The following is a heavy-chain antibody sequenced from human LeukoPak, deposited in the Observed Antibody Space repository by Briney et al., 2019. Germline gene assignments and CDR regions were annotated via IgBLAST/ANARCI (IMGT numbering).Heavy chain of an antibody. V-gene: IGHV1-69*05. CDR3: ARDYDSSGYSPIAFDY. J-gene: IGHJ4*02. CDR2: IIPIFGTA. Sequence: SVKVSCKASGGTFSSYAISWVRQAPGQGLEWMGKIIPIFGTANYAQKFQGRVTITTDESTSTAYMELSSLRSEDTAVYYCARDYDSSGYSPIAFDYWGQGTLVTVSS. D-gene: IGHD3-22*01. CDR1: GGTFSSYA.